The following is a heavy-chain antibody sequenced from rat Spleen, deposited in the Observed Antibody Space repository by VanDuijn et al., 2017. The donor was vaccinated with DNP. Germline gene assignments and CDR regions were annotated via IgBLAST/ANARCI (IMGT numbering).Heavy chain of an antibody. Sequence: EVQLVESGGGLVQPGRSLKLSCAASGFTFSDYYMAWVRQAPTKGLEWVASISYDGGTTYYGDSVKGRFTISRDNTKNALYLQMDSLRSEDTATYYCSTLNYYASLSGYFDYWGQGVMVTVSS. D-gene: IGHD1-12*01. CDR2: ISYDGGTT. V-gene: IGHV5-20*01. CDR1: GFTFSDYY. J-gene: IGHJ2*01. CDR3: STLNYYASLSGYFDY.